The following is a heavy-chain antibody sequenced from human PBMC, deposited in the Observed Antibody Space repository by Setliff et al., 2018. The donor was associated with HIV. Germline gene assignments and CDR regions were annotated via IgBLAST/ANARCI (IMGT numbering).Heavy chain of an antibody. CDR2: ISPDGNNK. J-gene: IGHJ2*01. CDR1: GFTFNNYR. Sequence: GSLRLSCAASGFTFNNYRFHWVRQTPGKGLEWVTNISPDGNNKYYADSVKGRFTVSRDNSRDTLYLQMNSLRAEDTALYYCVRDNYEKNLWGRGTLVTVSS. CDR3: VRDNYEKNL. V-gene: IGHV3-30*04. D-gene: IGHD3-16*01.